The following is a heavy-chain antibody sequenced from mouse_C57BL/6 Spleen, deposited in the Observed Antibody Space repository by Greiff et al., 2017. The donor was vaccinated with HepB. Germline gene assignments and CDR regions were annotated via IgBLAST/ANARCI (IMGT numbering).Heavy chain of an antibody. V-gene: IGHV1-74*01. D-gene: IGHD1-1*01. CDR1: GYTFTSYW. CDR3: AIPTTVAATRYFDV. CDR2: IHPSDSDT. J-gene: IGHJ1*03. Sequence: QVQLQQPGAELVKPGASVKVSCKASGYTFTSYWMHWVKQRPGQGLEWIGRIHPSDSDTNYNQKFKGKATLTVDKSSSTAYMQLRSLTSEDSAVYYCAIPTTVAATRYFDVWGTGTTVTVSS.